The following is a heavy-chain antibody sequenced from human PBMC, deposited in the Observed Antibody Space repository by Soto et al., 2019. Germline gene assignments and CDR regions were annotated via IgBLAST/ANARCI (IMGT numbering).Heavy chain of an antibody. Sequence: GGSLRLSCAASGFTFSSDWMSWVRQAPGKGLEWVANIKPDGSEKIYVDSVKGRFSISRDNAKNSLYLQMNSLRAEDTAVYYCAREEEWELPQCGTHVWGQGTTLTVSS. CDR1: GFTFSSDW. J-gene: IGHJ6*02. D-gene: IGHD1-26*01. CDR3: AREEEWELPQCGTHV. V-gene: IGHV3-7*01. CDR2: IKPDGSEK.